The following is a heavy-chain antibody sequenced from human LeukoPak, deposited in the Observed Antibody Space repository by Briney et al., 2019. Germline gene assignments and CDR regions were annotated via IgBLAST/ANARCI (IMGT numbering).Heavy chain of an antibody. J-gene: IGHJ4*02. V-gene: IGHV5-51*01. D-gene: IGHD6-13*01. Sequence: GESLKISCKGSGYSFTTYWIGWVRQIPGKGLEWMGIIYSGDSHTMYSPSFRGQVTMSADKSISTAYLQWSSLKASDTAMYYCARLLGSSSSSWASFDYWGQGTLVTVSS. CDR3: ARLLGSSSSSWASFDY. CDR2: IYSGDSHT. CDR1: GYSFTTYW.